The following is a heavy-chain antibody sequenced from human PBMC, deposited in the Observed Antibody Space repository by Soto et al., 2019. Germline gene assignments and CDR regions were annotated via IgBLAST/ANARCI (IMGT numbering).Heavy chain of an antibody. Sequence: EVQLVESGGGLVKPGGSLRLSCAASGFTFSNDWMSWVRQAPGKGREWVGLIKKQADGGTTEYAAPLKGRFTISSDYSENTLYLQMSSLKTEDKAVYYCRTQWLDWSRDTLVTVSS. CDR1: GFTFSNDW. D-gene: IGHD6-19*01. CDR2: IKKQADGGTT. J-gene: IGHJ1*01. V-gene: IGHV3-15*01. CDR3: RTQWLD.